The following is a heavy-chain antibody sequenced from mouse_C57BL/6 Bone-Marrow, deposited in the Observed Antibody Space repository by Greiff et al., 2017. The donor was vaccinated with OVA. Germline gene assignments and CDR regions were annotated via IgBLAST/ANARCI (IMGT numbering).Heavy chain of an antibody. CDR3: ASDYYYGSSYYFDY. CDR1: GFSLTSYG. V-gene: IGHV2-6*01. Sequence: QVQLQQSGPGLVAPSQSLSITCTVSGFSLTSYGVDWVRQSPGKGLEWLGVIWGVGSTNYNSALKSRLSISMDNSKSQVFLKMNSLQTDDTAMYYCASDYYYGSSYYFDYWGQGTTLTVSS. D-gene: IGHD1-1*01. CDR2: IWGVGST. J-gene: IGHJ2*01.